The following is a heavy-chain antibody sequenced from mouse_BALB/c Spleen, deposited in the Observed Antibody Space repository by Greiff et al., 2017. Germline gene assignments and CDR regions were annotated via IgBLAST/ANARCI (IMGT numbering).Heavy chain of an antibody. D-gene: IGHD1-1*01. Sequence: DVKLVESGGGLVQPGGSLRLSCATSGFTFTDYYMSWVRQPPGKALEWLGFIRNKANGYTTEYSASVKGRFTISRDNSQSILYLQMNTLRAEDSATYYCARDYYGYVDYWGQGTTLTVSS. V-gene: IGHV7-3*02. CDR1: GFTFTDYY. J-gene: IGHJ2*01. CDR2: IRNKANGYTT. CDR3: ARDYYGYVDY.